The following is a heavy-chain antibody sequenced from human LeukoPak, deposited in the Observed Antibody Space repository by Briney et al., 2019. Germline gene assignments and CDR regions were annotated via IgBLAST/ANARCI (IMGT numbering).Heavy chain of an antibody. CDR1: GFTFSSYA. CDR3: ARTDSFYFDY. J-gene: IGHJ4*02. CDR2: ISGSGGST. D-gene: IGHD3-16*02. V-gene: IGHV3-23*01. Sequence: TGGSLRLSCAASGFTFSSYAMSWVRQAPGKGLEWVSAISGSGGSTYYADSVKGRFTISRDNAKNSLYLQMNSLRAEDTAVYYCARTDSFYFDYWGQGTLVTVSS.